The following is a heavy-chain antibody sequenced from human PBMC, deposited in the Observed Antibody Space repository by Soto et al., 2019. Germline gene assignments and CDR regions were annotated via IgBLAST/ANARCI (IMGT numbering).Heavy chain of an antibody. CDR1: GGSISSGDYY. Sequence: QVQLQESGPGLVKPSQTLSLTCTVSGGSISSGDYYWSWIRQPPGKGLEWIGYIYYSGSTYYNPSLKGRVTISVDTSKNQFSLKLSSVTAADTAVYYCAGTYCSGGSCYPYFDYWGQGTLVTVSS. J-gene: IGHJ4*02. CDR3: AGTYCSGGSCYPYFDY. V-gene: IGHV4-30-4*01. CDR2: IYYSGST. D-gene: IGHD2-15*01.